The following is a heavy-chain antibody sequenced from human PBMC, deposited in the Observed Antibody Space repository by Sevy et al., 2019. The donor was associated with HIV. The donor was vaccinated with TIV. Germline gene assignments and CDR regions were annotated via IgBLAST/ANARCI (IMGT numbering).Heavy chain of an antibody. J-gene: IGHJ4*02. CDR1: GFTFNNYA. D-gene: IGHD3-10*02. V-gene: IGHV3-23*01. Sequence: GGSLRLSCAASGFTFNNYAMSWIRQPPGKGLEWVSGLIENGVDTYYSDSVRGRFTISRDNSKNTLYLQMNSLRAEDTAIYYCVKDYMFAADWAPDSWGQRTLVTVSS. CDR2: LIENGVDT. CDR3: VKDYMFAADWAPDS.